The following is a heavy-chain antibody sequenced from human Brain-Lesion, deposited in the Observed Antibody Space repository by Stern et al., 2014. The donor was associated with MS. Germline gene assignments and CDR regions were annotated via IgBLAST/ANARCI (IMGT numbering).Heavy chain of an antibody. D-gene: IGHD2-15*01. CDR2: IFYSGNT. CDR1: GGSVSSTSYA. J-gene: IGHJ5*02. Sequence: QVQLQESGPGLVKPSETLSLTCTVAGGSVSSTSYAWAWIRQPPGKGLEWIGTIFYSGNTYYSPALKSRLTISLATAKNQFSLQLRFVTAADTAVYYCAGEEDIRYCSGGSCTGNWFDPWGQGTLVTVSS. CDR3: AGEEDIRYCSGGSCTGNWFDP. V-gene: IGHV4-39*01.